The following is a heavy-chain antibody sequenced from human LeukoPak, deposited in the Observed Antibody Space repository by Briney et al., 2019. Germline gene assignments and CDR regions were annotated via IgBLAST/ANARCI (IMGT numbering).Heavy chain of an antibody. CDR2: IGGSDSIV. CDR1: EFTVNDYY. Sequence: GGSLRLSCAVSEFTVNDYYMSWIRQAPGKGLEWVSDIGGSDSIVAYADSVKGRFSISRGFAKSSLYLQMNSLRAEDTAVYYCAREKVAGTFDSWGQGALVTVSS. J-gene: IGHJ4*02. D-gene: IGHD6-19*01. CDR3: AREKVAGTFDS. V-gene: IGHV3-11*01.